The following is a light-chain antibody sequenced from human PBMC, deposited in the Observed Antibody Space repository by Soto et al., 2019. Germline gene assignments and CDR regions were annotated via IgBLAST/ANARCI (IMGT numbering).Light chain of an antibody. J-gene: IGKJ4*01. CDR2: DAS. CDR1: QSVSSL. CDR3: QQRSNWPLT. Sequence: EIVLTQSPATLSLSPGERATLSCRASQSVSSLLAWYQQKSGQPPRLLASDASKRATGVPARFSGSGSGTDFTLIISSLEPEDFAVYYCQQRSNWPLTFGGGTKVDIK. V-gene: IGKV3-11*01.